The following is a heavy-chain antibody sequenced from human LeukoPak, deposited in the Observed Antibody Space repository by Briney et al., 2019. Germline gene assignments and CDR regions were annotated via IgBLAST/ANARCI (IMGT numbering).Heavy chain of an antibody. Sequence: PGGSLRLFCAASGFTFSIYAMSWVRQAPGKGLEWGSSIIVSGGSTYYAEFVKGRFTISKDNSKNTLYLQMNSLRAEDTAVYYCAKVHTRGYSYGYLDAFDIWGQGTMVTVSS. J-gene: IGHJ3*02. CDR2: IIVSGGST. CDR3: AKVHTRGYSYGYLDAFDI. CDR1: GFTFSIYA. V-gene: IGHV3-23*01. D-gene: IGHD5-18*01.